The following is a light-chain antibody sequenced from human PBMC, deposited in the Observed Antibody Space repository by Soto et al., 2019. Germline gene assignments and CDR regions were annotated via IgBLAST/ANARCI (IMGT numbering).Light chain of an antibody. J-gene: IGLJ1*01. CDR2: DNN. CDR1: TFNIGNNF. CDR3: GTWDSTLSAYV. V-gene: IGLV1-51*01. Sequence: SVLTQPPSVSAAPGHKVTISCSGSTFNIGNNFVSWCQQLPGTAPKVLIYDNNQRPSGIPDRFSASKSGTSATLVITGLQTGDEAVYYCGTWDSTLSAYVFGSGTKVTVL.